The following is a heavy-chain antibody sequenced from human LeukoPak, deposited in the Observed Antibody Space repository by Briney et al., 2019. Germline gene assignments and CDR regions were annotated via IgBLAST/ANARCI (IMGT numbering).Heavy chain of an antibody. V-gene: IGHV4-61*01. CDR1: GGSVSSGSYY. CDR2: IYYSGST. J-gene: IGHJ4*02. Sequence: SETLSLTCTVSGGSVSSGSYYWSWIRQLPGKGLEWIGYIYYSGSTNYNPSLKSRVTISVDTSKNQFSLKLSSVTAADTAVYYCARETGYCSSTSCYRYFDYWGQGTLVTVSS. CDR3: ARETGYCSSTSCYRYFDY. D-gene: IGHD2-2*01.